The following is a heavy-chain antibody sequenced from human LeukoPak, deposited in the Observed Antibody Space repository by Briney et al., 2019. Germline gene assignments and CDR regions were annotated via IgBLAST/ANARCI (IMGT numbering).Heavy chain of an antibody. D-gene: IGHD2-2*01. CDR1: GGSISSGGYS. J-gene: IGHJ4*02. CDR3: ASGPSPEIFDY. Sequence: SETLSLTCAVSGGSISSGGYSWSWIRQPPGKGLEWIGYIYHSGSTNYNPSLKSRVTISVDTSKNQFSLKLSSVTAADTAVYYCASGPSPEIFDYWGQGTLVTVSS. V-gene: IGHV4-30-2*02. CDR2: IYHSGST.